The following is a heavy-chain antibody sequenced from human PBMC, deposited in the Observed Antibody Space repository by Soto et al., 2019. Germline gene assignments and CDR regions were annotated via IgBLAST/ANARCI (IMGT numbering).Heavy chain of an antibody. V-gene: IGHV3-23*01. Sequence: GGSLRLSCAASGFTFSSYAMSWVRQAPGKGLEWVSAISGSGGSAYYADSVKGRFTISRDNSKNTLYLQMTSLRAEDTAVYYCAKDRGGIVVVPAAIYWGQGTLVTVSS. D-gene: IGHD2-2*01. CDR2: ISGSGGSA. CDR3: AKDRGGIVVVPAAIY. J-gene: IGHJ4*02. CDR1: GFTFSSYA.